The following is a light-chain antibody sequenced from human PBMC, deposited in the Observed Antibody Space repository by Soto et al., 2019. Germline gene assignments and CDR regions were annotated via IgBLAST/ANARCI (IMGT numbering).Light chain of an antibody. Sequence: QSVLTQPPSVSGAPGQRVTISCTGSSSNIGAGYDVHWYQRLPGAAPKLLIYGNTNRPSAVPDRFSGSKSGTSASLAITGLQAEDEAAYYCQSYDFTLSVVVFGGGTKLTVL. CDR3: QSYDFTLSVVV. V-gene: IGLV1-40*01. CDR2: GNT. J-gene: IGLJ2*01. CDR1: SSNIGAGYD.